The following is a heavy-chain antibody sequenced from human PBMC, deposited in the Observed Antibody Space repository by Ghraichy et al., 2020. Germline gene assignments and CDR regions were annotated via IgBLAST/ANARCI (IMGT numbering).Heavy chain of an antibody. D-gene: IGHD6-13*01. CDR3: ARHDVYSSSWYKNGGAEGMDV. Sequence: SETLSLTCTVSGGSISSSSYYWGWIRQPPGKGLEWIGSIYYSGSTYYNPSLKSRVTISVDTSKNQFSLKLSSVTAADTAVYYCARHDVYSSSWYKNGGAEGMDVWGQGTTVTVSS. CDR2: IYYSGST. V-gene: IGHV4-39*01. J-gene: IGHJ6*02. CDR1: GGSISSSSYY.